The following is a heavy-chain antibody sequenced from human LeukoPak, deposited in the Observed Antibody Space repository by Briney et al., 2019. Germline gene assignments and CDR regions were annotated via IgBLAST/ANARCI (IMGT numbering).Heavy chain of an antibody. V-gene: IGHV3-23*01. D-gene: IGHD6-19*01. CDR1: GFTFSSYA. CDR3: AKGGSGWYKYDC. J-gene: IGHJ4*02. Sequence: PGGSLRLSCAASGFTFSSYAMSWVRQAPRKGLEWVSAISGSGGTTYYADSVKGRFTISRDNSKNTLYLQMDSLRAEDTAVYYCAKGGSGWYKYDCWGQGTLVSVSS. CDR2: ISGSGGTT.